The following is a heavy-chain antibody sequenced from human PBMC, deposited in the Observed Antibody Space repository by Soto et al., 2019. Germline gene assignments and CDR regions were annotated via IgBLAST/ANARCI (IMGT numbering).Heavy chain of an antibody. CDR2: ISAYNGNT. J-gene: IGHJ2*01. D-gene: IGHD3-22*01. V-gene: IGHV1-18*01. CDR3: ARDHGAWDSSNDAYFDL. CDR1: GYTFTSYG. Sequence: QVQLVQSGAEVKKPGASVKVSCKASGYTFTSYGISWVRQAPGQGLEWMGWISAYNGNTNYAQKLQGRVTMTTDTSTSTAYMERRSLRSDDTAVYYCARDHGAWDSSNDAYFDLWGRGTLVTVSS.